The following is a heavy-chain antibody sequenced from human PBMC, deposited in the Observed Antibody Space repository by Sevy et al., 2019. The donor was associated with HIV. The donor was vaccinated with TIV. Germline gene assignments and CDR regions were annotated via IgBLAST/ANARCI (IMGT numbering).Heavy chain of an antibody. CDR2: LFYSGST. D-gene: IGHD4-17*01. CDR1: GGSISSSGYY. V-gene: IGHV4-61*05. CDR3: ARCRSPYGDYATGSFDY. J-gene: IGHJ4*02. Sequence: SETLSLTCTVSGGSISSSGYYWGWIRQPPGKGLEWIGYLFYSGSTNYNPSLKSRVTISLDTSKNQFSLKLSSVTAADTAVYYCARCRSPYGDYATGSFDYWGQGSLVTVSS.